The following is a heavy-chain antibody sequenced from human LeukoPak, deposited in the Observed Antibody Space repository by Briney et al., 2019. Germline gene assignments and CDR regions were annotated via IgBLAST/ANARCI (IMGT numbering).Heavy chain of an antibody. J-gene: IGHJ3*02. V-gene: IGHV1-69*05. CDR3: AREVTPFDAFDI. Sequence: SVKVSCKASGGTFSSYAMSWVRQAPGQGLEWMGRIIPIFGTANYAQKFQGRVTITTDESTSTAYMELSSLRSEDTAVYYCAREVTPFDAFDIWGQGTMVTVSS. D-gene: IGHD2-21*02. CDR1: GGTFSSYA. CDR2: IIPIFGTA.